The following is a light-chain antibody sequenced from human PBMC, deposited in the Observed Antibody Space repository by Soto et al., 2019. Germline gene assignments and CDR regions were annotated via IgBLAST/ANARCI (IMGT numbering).Light chain of an antibody. CDR3: SSYTISRTYV. Sequence: QSVLTQPASVSGSPGQSITISCTGTNSDAGSYNYVSWRQQHPGKAPKLMIYNVYDRPSGISNRFSGSKSGNTASLTISGLQGKDEANYYCSSYTISRTYVFGTGTKVTVL. V-gene: IGLV2-14*03. CDR2: NVY. CDR1: NSDAGSYNY. J-gene: IGLJ1*01.